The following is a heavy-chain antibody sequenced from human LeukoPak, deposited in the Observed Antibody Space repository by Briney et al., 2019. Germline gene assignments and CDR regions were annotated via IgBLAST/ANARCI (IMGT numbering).Heavy chain of an antibody. CDR2: ISYDGSNK. D-gene: IGHD3-10*01. CDR3: ARVGYYASGPFSYFDY. CDR1: GFTFSRHG. V-gene: IGHV3-30*03. Sequence: GGSLRLSCAASGFTFSRHGMHWVRQAPGKGLEWVAVISYDGSNKYYADSVKGRFTISRDNSKNTLYLQMNSLSVEDTAVYYCARVGYYASGPFSYFDYWGQGTLVTVSS. J-gene: IGHJ4*02.